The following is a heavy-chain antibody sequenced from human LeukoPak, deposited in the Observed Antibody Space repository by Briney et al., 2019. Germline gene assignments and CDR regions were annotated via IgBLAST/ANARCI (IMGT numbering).Heavy chain of an antibody. CDR3: ARRGIVVVPAAISYDY. V-gene: IGHV3-21*01. CDR1: GFTFSSYS. J-gene: IGHJ4*02. Sequence: GGSLRLSCAASGFTFSSYSMNLVRQAPGKGLEWVSSISSSSSYIYYADSVKGRFTIYRDNAKNSLYLQMNSLRAEDTAVYYCARRGIVVVPAAISYDYWGQGTLVTVSS. CDR2: ISSSSSYI. D-gene: IGHD2-2*01.